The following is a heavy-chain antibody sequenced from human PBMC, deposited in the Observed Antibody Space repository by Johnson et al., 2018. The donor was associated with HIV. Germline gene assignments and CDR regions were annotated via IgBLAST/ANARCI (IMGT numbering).Heavy chain of an antibody. J-gene: IGHJ3*02. CDR3: AKDPPPNYNFWSGYPRSDAFDI. Sequence: VQLVESGGGVVQTGRSLRLSCAASGFAFSSYAMSWVRQAPGKGLEWVSAISGSGCSTYYADSVKGRFTISRDNSKNTLYLQMNSLRAEDTAVYYCAKDPPPNYNFWSGYPRSDAFDIWGQGTMVTVSS. CDR1: GFAFSSYA. V-gene: IGHV3-23*04. D-gene: IGHD3-3*01. CDR2: ISGSGCST.